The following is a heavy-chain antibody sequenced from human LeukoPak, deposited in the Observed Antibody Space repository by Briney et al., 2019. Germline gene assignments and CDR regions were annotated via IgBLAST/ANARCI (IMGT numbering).Heavy chain of an antibody. V-gene: IGHV1-46*01. J-gene: IGHJ4*02. D-gene: IGHD6-19*01. CDR1: GYTFTSYY. CDR3: AISIAVAAAFDY. CDR2: INPSGGST. Sequence: ASVTVSCKAYGYTFTSYYMHWVRQAHGQGLEWMGIINPSGGSTSYAQKFQGRVTMTRDTSTSTVYMALSSLRSEDTAVYYCAISIAVAAAFDYWGQGTLVTVSS.